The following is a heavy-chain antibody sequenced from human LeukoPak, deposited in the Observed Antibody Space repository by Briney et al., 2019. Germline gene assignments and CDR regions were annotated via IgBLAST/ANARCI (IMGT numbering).Heavy chain of an antibody. CDR3: ARVLSSSSSYYGMDV. V-gene: IGHV4-59*01. CDR1: GGSISSYY. D-gene: IGHD6-13*01. CDR2: IYYSGST. Sequence: SETLSLTCTVSGGSISSYYWSWIRQPPGKGLEWIGYIYYSGSTNYNPSLKSRATISVDTSKNQFSLKLSSVTAADTAVYYCARVLSSSSSYYGMDVWGQGTTVTVSS. J-gene: IGHJ6*02.